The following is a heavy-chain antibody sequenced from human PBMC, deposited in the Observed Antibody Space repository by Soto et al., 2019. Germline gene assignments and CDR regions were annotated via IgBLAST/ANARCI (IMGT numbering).Heavy chain of an antibody. V-gene: IGHV1-18*01. CDR3: ATISFPGQLIVY. D-gene: IGHD3-9*01. Sequence: ASVKVSCTASGYTFTAYGIAWVRQAPGQGLECMGWIKASNGKTDYAQNLQDRVTMTTDTSTRTAYLELRSLSSADTAVYYCATISFPGQLIVYWGQGTLVTVSS. CDR1: GYTFTAYG. CDR2: IKASNGKT. J-gene: IGHJ4*02.